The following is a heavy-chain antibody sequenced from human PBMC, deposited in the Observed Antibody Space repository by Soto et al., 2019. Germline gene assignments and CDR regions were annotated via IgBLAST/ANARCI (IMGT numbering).Heavy chain of an antibody. CDR2: IIPIFGTA. V-gene: IGHV1-69*06. Sequence: SVKVSCKASGGTFSSYAISWVRQAPGQGLEWMGGIIPIFGTANYAQKFQGRVTITADKSTSTAYMELSSLRAEDTAVYYCAREALGVSATIHFDSWGPGTLVTVSS. CDR3: AREALGVSATIHFDS. CDR1: GGTFSSYA. J-gene: IGHJ4*02. D-gene: IGHD2-15*01.